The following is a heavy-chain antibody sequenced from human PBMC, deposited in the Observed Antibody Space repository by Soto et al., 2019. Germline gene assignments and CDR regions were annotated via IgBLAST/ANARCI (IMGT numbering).Heavy chain of an antibody. V-gene: IGHV3-11*05. CDR1: GFTFSDSY. CDR3: ARQIGYCSGGSCSPGGYTWFDP. J-gene: IGHJ5*02. D-gene: IGHD2-15*01. Sequence: QVQLVESGGGLVKPGGSLRLSCAASGFTFSDSYMSWIRQAPGKGLEWVSYISSSSSYTNYADSVKGRFTISRDNAKNSLYLQMNSLRAEDTAVYYCARQIGYCSGGSCSPGGYTWFDPWGQGTLVTVSS. CDR2: ISSSSSYT.